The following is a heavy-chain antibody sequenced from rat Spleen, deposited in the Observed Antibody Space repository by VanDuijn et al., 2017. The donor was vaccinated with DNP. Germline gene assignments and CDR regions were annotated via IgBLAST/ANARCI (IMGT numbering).Heavy chain of an antibody. CDR1: GFTFSDYY. CDR3: TRHVLPLRVWDY. V-gene: IGHV5-22*01. Sequence: EVQLVESGGGLVQPGRSLKLSCAAPGFTFSDYYMAWVRQAPTKGLEWVAYTSYDGGSTYNGDSVKGRFTISRDNAKSTLYLQMNSLRSEDMATYYCTRHVLPLRVWDYWGQGVMVTVSS. D-gene: IGHD1-4*01. CDR2: TSYDGGST. J-gene: IGHJ2*01.